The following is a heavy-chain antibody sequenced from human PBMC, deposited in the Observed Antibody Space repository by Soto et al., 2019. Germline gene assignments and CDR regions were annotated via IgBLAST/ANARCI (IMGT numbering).Heavy chain of an antibody. V-gene: IGHV3-23*01. D-gene: IGHD3-22*01. Sequence: GGSLRLSCAASGFTFSSYAMSWVRQAPGKGLEWVSAISGSGGSTYYADSVKGRFTISRDNSKNTLYLQMNSLRAEDTAIYYCAPDLPYIVVAPLGHHDAFDIWGQGTMVTVSS. CDR3: APDLPYIVVAPLGHHDAFDI. CDR1: GFTFSSYA. J-gene: IGHJ3*02. CDR2: ISGSGGST.